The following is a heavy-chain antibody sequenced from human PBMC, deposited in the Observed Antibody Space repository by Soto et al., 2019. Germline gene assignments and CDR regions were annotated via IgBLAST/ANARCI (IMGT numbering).Heavy chain of an antibody. CDR2: IYPGDHET. D-gene: IGHD6-13*01. CDR3: ARSPRSSPYFDY. V-gene: IGHV5-51*03. J-gene: IGHJ4*02. Sequence: PGKSLKISCRCSGYTFSNFWIAWVRHLPGKGLEWMGIIYPGDHETRYSPSFHGKVTISADKSINTAYLQWSSLEASDSAFYYCARSPRSSPYFDYWGQGALVTVSS. CDR1: GYTFSNFW.